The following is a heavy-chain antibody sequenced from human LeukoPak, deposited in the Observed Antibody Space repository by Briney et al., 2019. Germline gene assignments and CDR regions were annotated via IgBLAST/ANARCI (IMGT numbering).Heavy chain of an antibody. D-gene: IGHD2-21*02. V-gene: IGHV4-31*03. Sequence: SETLSLTCTVSGGSISSGGYYWSWIRQHPGKGLEWIVDIYYSGSTYYNPSLKSRVTISVDTSKNQFSLKLSSVTAADTAVYYCARGYCGGDCYLGGDYYFDYWGQGTLVTVSS. CDR3: ARGYCGGDCYLGGDYYFDY. J-gene: IGHJ4*02. CDR1: GGSISSGGYY. CDR2: IYYSGST.